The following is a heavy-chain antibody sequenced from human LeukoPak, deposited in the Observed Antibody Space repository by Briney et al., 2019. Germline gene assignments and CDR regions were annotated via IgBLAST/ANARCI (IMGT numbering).Heavy chain of an antibody. Sequence: ASVKVSCKVSRYTLTELYMHWVRQAPGKGLEWMGGFDPEDGETIYAQKFQGRGTMTEDTSTDTAYMELSSLSSEDTAVYSCATEHYYGSGCYVLQYYVDYWGQGTLVTVSS. CDR2: FDPEDGET. CDR1: RYTLTELY. V-gene: IGHV1-24*01. D-gene: IGHD3-10*01. CDR3: ATEHYYGSGCYVLQYYVDY. J-gene: IGHJ4*02.